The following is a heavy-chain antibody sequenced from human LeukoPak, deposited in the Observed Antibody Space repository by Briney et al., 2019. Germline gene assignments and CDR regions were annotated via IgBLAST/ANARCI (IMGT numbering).Heavy chain of an antibody. J-gene: IGHJ6*02. D-gene: IGHD6-13*01. CDR1: RFTFSSYA. V-gene: IGHV4-4*07. CDR2: IYSSGTT. Sequence: GSLRLSCAAPRFTFSSYARSWIRQPAAKGLEWIGRIYSSGTTTYNPSFKSRVTMSLDTSNNQLSLKLTSVTAADTAVYYCARVSPIPAAGSSYYFAMDVWGQGTTVTVSS. CDR3: ARVSPIPAAGSSYYFAMDV.